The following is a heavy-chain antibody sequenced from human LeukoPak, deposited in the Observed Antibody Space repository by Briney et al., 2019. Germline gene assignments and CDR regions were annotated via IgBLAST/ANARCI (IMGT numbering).Heavy chain of an antibody. CDR3: ARDRGSAGGFDY. Sequence: SETLSLTCTVSGGSISTYHWSWIRQPPGKGPEWIAYLSYSGSPNYNPSLKNRVTISRDTSKNQLSLRLTSVAAADTAVYYCARDRGSAGGFDYWGQGTLVTVSS. D-gene: IGHD6-13*01. CDR1: GGSISTYH. CDR2: LSYSGSP. V-gene: IGHV4-59*01. J-gene: IGHJ4*02.